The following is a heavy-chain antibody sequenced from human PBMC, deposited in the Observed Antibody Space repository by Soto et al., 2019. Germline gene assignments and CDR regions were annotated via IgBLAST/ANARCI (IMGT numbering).Heavy chain of an antibody. V-gene: IGHV4-39*01. J-gene: IGHJ4*02. CDR2: IYYSGRT. CDR1: GESISSSSYY. D-gene: IGHD2-21*02. Sequence: SETLSLTCIVSGESISSSSYYWGWTRQPPWKGLEWIGSIYYSGRTYYNPSFKSRVTISIDTSKNQFSLKLSSVTATDTAVYYCARQRTTVVTQAYFDHWGQGALVTVSS. CDR3: ARQRTTVVTQAYFDH.